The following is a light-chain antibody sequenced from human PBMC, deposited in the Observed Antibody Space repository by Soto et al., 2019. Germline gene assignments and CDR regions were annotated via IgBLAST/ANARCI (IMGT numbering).Light chain of an antibody. CDR1: QSMGSN. J-gene: IGKJ1*01. Sequence: EIVMTQSPATMSVSPGERATLSCRASQSMGSNVAWYQQKPGQAPRLLIYGASNRAAGIPARFSGSGSGTDFTLTISRLEPEDFAVYYCQQCNSWPQWTFGPGPKVDIK. V-gene: IGKV3D-15*01. CDR2: GAS. CDR3: QQCNSWPQWT.